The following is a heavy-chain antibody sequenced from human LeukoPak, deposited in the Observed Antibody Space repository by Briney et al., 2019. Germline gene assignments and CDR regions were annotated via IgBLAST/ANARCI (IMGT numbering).Heavy chain of an antibody. CDR3: ARDLGRAAGDDYYYYYGMDV. Sequence: GASVKVSCKASGGTFSSYAISWVRQAPGQGLEWMGGIIPIFGTANYAQKFQGRVTITADESTSTAYMELSRLRSDDTAVYYCARDLGRAAGDDYYYYYGMDVWGQGTTVTVSS. CDR1: GGTFSSYA. CDR2: IIPIFGTA. V-gene: IGHV1-69*13. J-gene: IGHJ6*02. D-gene: IGHD6-13*01.